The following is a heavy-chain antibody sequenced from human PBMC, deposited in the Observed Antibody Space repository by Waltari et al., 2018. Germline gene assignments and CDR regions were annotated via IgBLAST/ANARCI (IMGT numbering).Heavy chain of an antibody. CDR1: GGSFSGYY. CDR2: INHSGST. D-gene: IGHD5-18*01. J-gene: IGHJ4*02. CDR3: ARGRSYGRTPQGKSYFDY. Sequence: QVQLQQWGAGLLKPSETLSLTCAVYGGSFSGYYWSWIRQPPGKGLEWIGEINHSGSTNYNPSLKSRVTISVDTSKNQFSLKLSSVTAADTAVYYCARGRSYGRTPQGKSYFDYWGQGTLVTVSS. V-gene: IGHV4-34*01.